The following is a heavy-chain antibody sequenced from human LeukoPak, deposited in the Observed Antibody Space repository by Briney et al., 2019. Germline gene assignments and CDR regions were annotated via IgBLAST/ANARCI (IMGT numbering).Heavy chain of an antibody. CDR2: INHSGST. V-gene: IGHV4-34*01. CDR3: ARLRWSQGFDY. D-gene: IGHD4-23*01. Sequence: SETLSLTCAVYGGSFRGYYWSWIRQPPGKGLEWIGEINHSGSTNYNPSLKSRVTISVDTSKNQFSLKLSSVTAADTAVYYCARLRWSQGFDYWGQGTLVTVSS. CDR1: GGSFRGYY. J-gene: IGHJ4*02.